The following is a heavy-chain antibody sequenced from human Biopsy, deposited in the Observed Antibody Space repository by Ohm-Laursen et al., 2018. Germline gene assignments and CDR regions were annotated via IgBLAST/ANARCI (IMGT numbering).Heavy chain of an antibody. Sequence: GTLSLTCTVSDGSINSNDYYWGWIRQAPGKGLEWLGSVHYRGATYYNPPLTSRATISVYTAKNQFFLKLRSATAADTAVYYCARPLREGEYEGFDLWGPGTMVSVSP. CDR2: VHYRGAT. J-gene: IGHJ3*01. V-gene: IGHV4-39*01. CDR3: ARPLREGEYEGFDL. CDR1: DGSINSNDYY. D-gene: IGHD4-17*01.